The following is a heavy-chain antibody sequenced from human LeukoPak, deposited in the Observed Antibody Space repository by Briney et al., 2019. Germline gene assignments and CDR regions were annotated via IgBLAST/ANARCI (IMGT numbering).Heavy chain of an antibody. J-gene: IGHJ4*02. D-gene: IGHD6-13*01. Sequence: PGRSLRLSCAASGFTFSSYGMHWVRQAPGKGLEWVAVISYDGSNKYYADSVKGRFTISRDNSKNTLYLQMNSLRAEDTAVYYCAKVGAISSWYGHVDYWGQGTLVTVSS. CDR3: AKVGAISSWYGHVDY. V-gene: IGHV3-30*18. CDR1: GFTFSSYG. CDR2: ISYDGSNK.